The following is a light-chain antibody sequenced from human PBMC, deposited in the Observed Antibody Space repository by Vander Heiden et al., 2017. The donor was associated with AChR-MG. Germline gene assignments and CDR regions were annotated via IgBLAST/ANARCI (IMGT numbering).Light chain of an antibody. J-gene: IGLJ2*01. Sequence: SYELTQLPSVSVSPGQTASITCSGDKLGDKYACWYQQKPGQSPVPVIYQDRKRPSGIPERFSGSNSGNTATLTISGTQAMDEADYYCQAWDSNFVIFGGGTKLAVL. CDR1: KLGDKY. CDR2: QDR. CDR3: QAWDSNFVI. V-gene: IGLV3-1*01.